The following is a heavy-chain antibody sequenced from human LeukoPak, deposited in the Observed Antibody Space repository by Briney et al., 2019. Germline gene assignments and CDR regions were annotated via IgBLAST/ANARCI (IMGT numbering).Heavy chain of an antibody. J-gene: IGHJ3*02. CDR3: ASWGIRGAFDI. V-gene: IGHV4-59*08. CDR1: GGSISSYY. CDR2: IYYSGST. Sequence: PSETLSLTCTVSGGSISSYYWSWIRQPPGKGLEWIGYIYYSGSTNYNPSLKCRVTISVDTSKNQFSLKLSSVTAADTAVYYCASWGIRGAFDIWGQGTMVTVSS. D-gene: IGHD3-16*01.